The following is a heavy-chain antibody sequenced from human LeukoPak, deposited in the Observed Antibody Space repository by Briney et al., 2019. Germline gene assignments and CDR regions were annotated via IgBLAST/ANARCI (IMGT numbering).Heavy chain of an antibody. D-gene: IGHD1-26*01. CDR1: GYTFTGYY. Sequence: ASVKVSCKASGYTFTGYYMHWVRQAPGQGLEWMGLINPTGDSTGYAQKFQGRVTMTRDMSTSTDFMELGSLRSEDTAVYYCARDNSVGDNAWWFDPWGQGTLVTVSS. CDR2: INPTGDST. V-gene: IGHV1-46*01. CDR3: ARDNSVGDNAWWFDP. J-gene: IGHJ5*02.